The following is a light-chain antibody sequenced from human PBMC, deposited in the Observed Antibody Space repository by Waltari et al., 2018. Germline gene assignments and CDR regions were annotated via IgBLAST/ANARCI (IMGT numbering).Light chain of an antibody. CDR2: DAS. CDR1: QNVRN. Sequence: EIVLTQSPATLSLSPGEGDTLSCRTSQNVRNLAWYQQNPGQAPRLLFYDASTRVTGIPDRFSGGGSGTDFTLTISRLEPADFAVYYCQRSGLSPPLTFGGGTKVEIK. J-gene: IGKJ4*01. CDR3: QRSGLSPPLT. V-gene: IGKV3-20*01.